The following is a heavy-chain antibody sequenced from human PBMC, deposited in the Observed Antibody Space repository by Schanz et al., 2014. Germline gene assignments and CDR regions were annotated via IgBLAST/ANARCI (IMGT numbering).Heavy chain of an antibody. CDR1: GFIFSAYT. CDR3: AMGGYQLHH. V-gene: IGHV3-21*01. Sequence: EVQLVESGGGLVKPGESLRLSCAASGFIFSAYTMNWVRQAPGKGLEWVSAISGSGGSTVYADSVKGRFTISRDNAKNSLYLQMNSLRVEDTAVYYCAMGGYQLHHWGQGTLVTVSS. CDR2: ISGSGGST. J-gene: IGHJ4*02. D-gene: IGHD1-7*01.